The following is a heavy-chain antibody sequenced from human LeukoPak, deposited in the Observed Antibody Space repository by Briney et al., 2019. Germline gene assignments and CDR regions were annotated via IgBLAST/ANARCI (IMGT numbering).Heavy chain of an antibody. V-gene: IGHV3-23*01. J-gene: IGHJ5*02. Sequence: GGSLKLSCAASGFTFTNYWMSWVRQAPGKGLEWVSAISGSGGSTYYADSVKDRFTISRDNSKNTLYLQMNSLRAEDTAVYYCAKDSVPVMQYSSGFWDWFDPWGQGTLVTVSS. CDR3: AKDSVPVMQYSSGFWDWFDP. CDR1: GFTFTNYW. CDR2: ISGSGGST. D-gene: IGHD6-19*01.